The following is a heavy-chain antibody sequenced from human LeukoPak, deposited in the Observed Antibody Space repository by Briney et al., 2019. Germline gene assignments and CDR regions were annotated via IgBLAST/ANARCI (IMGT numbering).Heavy chain of an antibody. CDR2: IHSSATYI. J-gene: IGHJ4*02. Sequence: GGSLRLSCAASGITFSNYAMTWVRQAPGKGLECVSSIHSSATYITYADSVRGRFTISRDNDKNSLFLDMNDLRAEDTAVYYCARAAIRVDFFDSWGQGTLVAVSS. CDR1: GITFSNYA. V-gene: IGHV3-21*06. CDR3: ARAAIRVDFFDS. D-gene: IGHD2-2*01.